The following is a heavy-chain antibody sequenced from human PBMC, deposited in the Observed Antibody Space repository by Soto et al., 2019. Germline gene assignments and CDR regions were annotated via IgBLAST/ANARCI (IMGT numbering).Heavy chain of an antibody. CDR3: AIPSGITGMNHYYWYGMDV. CDR2: IIPIVGPA. CDR1: GGTFSSNA. V-gene: IGHV1-69*13. J-gene: IGHJ6*02. Sequence: SVKVSCKASGGTFSSNATSWVRQAPGQGLEWMGGIIPIVGPANYAQKFQGRVTITADESTSTAYMELSSLRSEDTAVYYCAIPSGITGMNHYYWYGMDVWGQGTTVTVSS. D-gene: IGHD1-20*01.